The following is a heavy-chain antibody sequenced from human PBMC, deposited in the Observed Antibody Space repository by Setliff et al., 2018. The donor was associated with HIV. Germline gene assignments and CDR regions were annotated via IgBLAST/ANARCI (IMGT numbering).Heavy chain of an antibody. Sequence: SETLSLTCAVYGGSFSGYYWSWIRQPPGKGLEWIGEINHRGSTNYNMSLWSRVTISLDASRNQFSLELISVTAADTAVYYCAGGPGTTSMDYWAQGTLVTVSS. CDR1: GGSFSGYY. CDR3: AGGPGTTSMDY. D-gene: IGHD1-26*01. V-gene: IGHV4-34*01. CDR2: INHRGST. J-gene: IGHJ4*02.